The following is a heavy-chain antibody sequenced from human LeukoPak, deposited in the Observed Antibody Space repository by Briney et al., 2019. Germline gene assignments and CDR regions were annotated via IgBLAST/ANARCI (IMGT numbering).Heavy chain of an antibody. J-gene: IGHJ4*02. CDR2: INPNSGGT. D-gene: IGHD2-15*01. V-gene: IGHV1-2*02. Sequence: ASVKVSCKASGYTFTGYYMHWVRQAPGQGLEWMGWINPNSGGTNYAQKFQGRVTMTRDTSISTAYMELSRLRSDDTAVYYCAGDFGGCSGGSCKGDWGQGTLVTVSS. CDR3: AGDFGGCSGGSCKGD. CDR1: GYTFTGYY.